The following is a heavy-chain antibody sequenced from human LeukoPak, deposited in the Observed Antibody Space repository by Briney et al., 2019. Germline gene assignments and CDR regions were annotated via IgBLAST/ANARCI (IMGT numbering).Heavy chain of an antibody. Sequence: SETLSLTCAVYGGSSSGYYWSWIRQPPGKGLECIGEIHHSGSTNYNPSLKSRVTISVDTSKNQFSLKLSSVTAADTAMYFCARQGYADFSSRPFDYWGQGTLVTVSS. CDR2: IHHSGST. D-gene: IGHD4-17*01. CDR3: ARQGYADFSSRPFDY. V-gene: IGHV4-34*01. CDR1: GGSSSGYY. J-gene: IGHJ4*02.